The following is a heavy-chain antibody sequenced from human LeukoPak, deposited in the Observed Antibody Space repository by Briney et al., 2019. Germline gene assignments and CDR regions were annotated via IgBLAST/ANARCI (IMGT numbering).Heavy chain of an antibody. V-gene: IGHV1-69*17. Sequence: VASVKVSFKASGGTFSNYAISWVRQAPGQGLEWMGRIIPIFGIANYAQKFQGRVTITADKSTSTAYMELSSLRSEDTAVYYCARDDDSSSWYFDYWGQGTLVTVSS. CDR2: IIPIFGIA. J-gene: IGHJ4*02. D-gene: IGHD6-13*01. CDR1: GGTFSNYA. CDR3: ARDDDSSSWYFDY.